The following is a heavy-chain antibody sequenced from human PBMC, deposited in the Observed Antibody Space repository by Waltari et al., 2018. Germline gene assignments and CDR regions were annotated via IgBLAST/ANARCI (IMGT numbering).Heavy chain of an antibody. CDR1: GRTFSCSA. CDR2: IIPIFDTA. D-gene: IGHD6-6*01. Sequence: QVQLVQSGAEAKKPGSSVKVCCKASGRTFSCSAISWVRQATGHGLEWMGGIIPIFDTANYAQKFQGRVTITADESTSTAYMELSSLRSEDTAVYYCARVVEYSNSRPYYYYGMDVWGQGTTVTVSS. V-gene: IGHV1-69*12. J-gene: IGHJ6*02. CDR3: ARVVEYSNSRPYYYYGMDV.